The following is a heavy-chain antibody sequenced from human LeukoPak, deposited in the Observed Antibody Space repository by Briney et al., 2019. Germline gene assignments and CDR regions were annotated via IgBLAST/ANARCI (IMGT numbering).Heavy chain of an antibody. CDR2: INHSGST. J-gene: IGHJ4*02. CDR3: VRGPIFIRVREVITYVDY. D-gene: IGHD3-10*01. V-gene: IGHV4-34*01. CDR1: GGSFSSNY. Sequence: SETLSLTCAVYGGSFSSNYWSWIREPPGKGPEWVGEINHSGSTKYNTSLKSRVTLSADTSKKPLSLKLSSVSAAGTAVYYCVRGPIFIRVREVITYVDYWGQGTLGTVSS.